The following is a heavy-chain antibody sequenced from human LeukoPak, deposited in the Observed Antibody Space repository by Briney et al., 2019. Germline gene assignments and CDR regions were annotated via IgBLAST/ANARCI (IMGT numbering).Heavy chain of an antibody. CDR2: ISDSGDNT. Sequence: GGSLRLSCAASGFTFSNNAMNWVRQAPGKGLEWVSSISDSGDNTYYADSVKGRFTISRDNSKITLYLQMNYLRAEDTAVYYCARREYYDILTGVGGYWGQGTLVTVSS. CDR3: ARREYYDILTGVGGY. J-gene: IGHJ4*02. D-gene: IGHD3-9*01. V-gene: IGHV3-23*01. CDR1: GFTFSNNA.